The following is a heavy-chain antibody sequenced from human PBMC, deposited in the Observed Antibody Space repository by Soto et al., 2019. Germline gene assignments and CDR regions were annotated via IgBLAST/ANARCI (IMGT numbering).Heavy chain of an antibody. D-gene: IGHD2-2*01. CDR3: ARDAGYQLTGAFDI. CDR2: VTYSGGP. J-gene: IGHJ3*02. Sequence: QVQVQESGPGLVKPSETLSLTCTVSGGSISTYYWSWIRQPPGKGLAWIGYVTYSGGPTYNPSLKSRVTISGDTSKEFSLNLTSVTAADTAVYYCARDAGYQLTGAFDIWGQGTMITVSS. CDR1: GGSISTYY. V-gene: IGHV4-59*01.